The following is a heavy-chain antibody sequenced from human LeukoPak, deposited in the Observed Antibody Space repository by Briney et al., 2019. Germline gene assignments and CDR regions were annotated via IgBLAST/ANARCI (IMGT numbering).Heavy chain of an antibody. J-gene: IGHJ4*02. CDR3: ARSILLAY. V-gene: IGHV1-3*01. CDR2: INAGNGNT. D-gene: IGHD6-6*01. Sequence: ASVKVSCKASGYTFTSYGISWVRQAPGQRLEWMGWINAGNGNTKYSQKFQGRVTITRDTSASTAHMELSSLRSEDTAVYYCARSILLAYWGQGTLVTVSS. CDR1: GYTFTSYG.